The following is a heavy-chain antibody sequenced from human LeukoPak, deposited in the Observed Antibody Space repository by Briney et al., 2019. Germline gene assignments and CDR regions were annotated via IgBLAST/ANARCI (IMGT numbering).Heavy chain of an antibody. J-gene: IGHJ4*02. CDR1: GGTFSSYA. V-gene: IGHV1-69*13. CDR3: ARDGGSYDGDLDY. D-gene: IGHD1-26*01. Sequence: GASVKVSCKASGGTFSSYAISWVRQAPGQGLEWMGGIIPIFGTANYAQKFQGRVTITADESTSTAYMELSSLRSEDTAVYYCARDGGSYDGDLDYWGQGTLVTVSS. CDR2: IIPIFGTA.